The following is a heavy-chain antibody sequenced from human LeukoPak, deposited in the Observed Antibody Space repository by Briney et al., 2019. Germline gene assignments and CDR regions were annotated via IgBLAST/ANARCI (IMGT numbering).Heavy chain of an antibody. Sequence: GGSLRLSCAASGFVLSDHGMHWVRQAPGKGLEWVAFVRNDGSSEYYVGSVKGRFTISRDKSKNTLYLQMNSLRVEDTAVYSCAKESDSGYHSEGPKNWGLGTLVSVSS. CDR1: GFVLSDHG. CDR2: VRNDGSSE. J-gene: IGHJ4*02. D-gene: IGHD5-12*01. V-gene: IGHV3-30*02. CDR3: AKESDSGYHSEGPKN.